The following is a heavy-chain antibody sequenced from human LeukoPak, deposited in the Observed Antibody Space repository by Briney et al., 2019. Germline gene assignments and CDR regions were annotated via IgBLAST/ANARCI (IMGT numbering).Heavy chain of an antibody. CDR2: ITSTGNTM. V-gene: IGHV3-48*03. Sequence: PGGSLRLSCSASGFTFSSSSLNWVRQAPGKGLEGVSYITSTGNTMYYSESVKGRFTISRDNAKNSLYLQMNSLRADDTAVYYCARTGPSASLDSWGQGALVTVSS. CDR1: GFTFSSSS. J-gene: IGHJ4*02. CDR3: ARTGPSASLDS.